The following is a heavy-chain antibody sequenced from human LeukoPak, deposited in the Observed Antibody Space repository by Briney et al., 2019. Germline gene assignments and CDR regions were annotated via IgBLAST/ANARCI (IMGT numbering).Heavy chain of an antibody. Sequence: SETLSLTCTVSGGSISSGGYYWSWIRQPPGKGLEWIGYIYYSGSTNYNPSLKSRVTISVDTSKNQFSLKLSSVTAADTAVYYCANPQYSSSWHDVYDAFDIWGQGTMVTVSS. CDR3: ANPQYSSSWHDVYDAFDI. V-gene: IGHV4-61*08. CDR2: IYYSGST. CDR1: GGSISSGGYY. J-gene: IGHJ3*02. D-gene: IGHD6-13*01.